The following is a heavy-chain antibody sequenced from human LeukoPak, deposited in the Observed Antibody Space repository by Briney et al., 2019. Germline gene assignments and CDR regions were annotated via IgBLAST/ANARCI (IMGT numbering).Heavy chain of an antibody. J-gene: IGHJ2*01. CDR2: IYHSGST. V-gene: IGHV4-38-2*02. D-gene: IGHD6-13*01. CDR3: ARDLESSSWVFGYFDL. Sequence: SETLSLTCTVSGYSISSGYYWGWIRQPPGKGLEWIGSIYHSGSTYYNPSLKSRVTISVDTSKNQFSLKLSSVTAADTAVYYCARDLESSSWVFGYFDLWGRGTLVTVSS. CDR1: GYSISSGYY.